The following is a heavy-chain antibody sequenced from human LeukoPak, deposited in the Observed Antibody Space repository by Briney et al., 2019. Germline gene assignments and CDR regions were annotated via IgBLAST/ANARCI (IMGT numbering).Heavy chain of an antibody. CDR1: GFTFSSYE. J-gene: IGHJ4*02. V-gene: IGHV3-48*03. Sequence: GGSLRLSCAASGFTFSSYEMNWVRQAPGKGQEWVSYISSSGSTIYDADSLKGRFTISRDNAKNSLYLQMNSLRAEDTAVYYCARPLGIAVAGYDYWGQGTVVTVS. CDR3: ARPLGIAVAGYDY. D-gene: IGHD6-19*01. CDR2: ISSSGSTI.